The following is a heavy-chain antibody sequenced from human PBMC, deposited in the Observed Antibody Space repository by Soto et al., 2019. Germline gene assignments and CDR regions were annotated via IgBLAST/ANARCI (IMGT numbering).Heavy chain of an antibody. V-gene: IGHV3-30*18. CDR2: ISYDGSNK. D-gene: IGHD6-6*01. CDR1: GFTFSSYG. J-gene: IGHJ6*02. Sequence: QVQLVESGGGVVQPGRSLRLSCAASGFTFSSYGMHWVRQAPGKGLEWVAVISYDGSNKYYADSVKGRFTISRDNSKNTLYLQMNSLRAEDTAVYYCAKAVRRSSKGRYYYGMDVWGQGTTVTVSS. CDR3: AKAVRRSSKGRYYYGMDV.